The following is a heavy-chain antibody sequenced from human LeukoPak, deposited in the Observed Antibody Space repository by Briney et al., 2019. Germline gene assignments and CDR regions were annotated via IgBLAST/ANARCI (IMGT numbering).Heavy chain of an antibody. CDR3: AVDDSSGPWYYFDY. Sequence: PGGSLRLSCAASGFTFSSYAMSWVRQAPGKGLEWVSAISGSGGSTYYADSVKGRFTISRDNSKDTLYLQMNSLRAEDTAVYYCAVDDSSGPWYYFDYWGQGTLVTVSS. CDR1: GFTFSSYA. V-gene: IGHV3-23*01. CDR2: ISGSGGST. D-gene: IGHD3-22*01. J-gene: IGHJ4*02.